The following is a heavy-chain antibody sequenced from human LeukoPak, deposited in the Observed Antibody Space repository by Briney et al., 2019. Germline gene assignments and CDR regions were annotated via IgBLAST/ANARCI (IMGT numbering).Heavy chain of an antibody. CDR2: TFYTGRT. D-gene: IGHD3/OR15-3a*01. CDR3: ARRRHNFDFYDV. CDR1: GDSIISNIYW. Sequence: SETLSLTCSVSGDSIISNIYWWDWVRLPPGKGLEWIGATFYTGRTFYSPSLKSRVTISVDTSKNQFSLDLRSATAADTAVYYCARRRHNFDFYDVWGQGTRVTVSS. V-gene: IGHV4-39*01. J-gene: IGHJ3*01.